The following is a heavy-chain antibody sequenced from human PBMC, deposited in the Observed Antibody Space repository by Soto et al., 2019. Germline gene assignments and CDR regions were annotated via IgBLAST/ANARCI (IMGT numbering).Heavy chain of an antibody. Sequence: GGSLRLSCAASGFTFSSYGMHWVRQAPGKGLEWVAVIWYDGSNKYYADSVKGRFTISRDNSKNTLYLQMNSLRAEDTAVYYCARGITMVRKPYYYYGMDVWGQGTTVTVSS. J-gene: IGHJ6*02. V-gene: IGHV3-33*01. D-gene: IGHD3-10*01. CDR2: IWYDGSNK. CDR3: ARGITMVRKPYYYYGMDV. CDR1: GFTFSSYG.